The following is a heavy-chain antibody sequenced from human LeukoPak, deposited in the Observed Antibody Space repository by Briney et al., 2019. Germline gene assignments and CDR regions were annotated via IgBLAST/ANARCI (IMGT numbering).Heavy chain of an antibody. J-gene: IGHJ4*02. Sequence: PGESLKISCKGSEYSFATYWIGWVRQMPGQGLEWMGIIFPGDSDTRYSPSFQGQVTISADKSIGTAYLQWSSLKASDTAIYYCASEYCSGGNCYFDYWGQGTLVTVSS. CDR2: IFPGDSDT. CDR3: ASEYCSGGNCYFDY. CDR1: EYSFATYW. V-gene: IGHV5-51*01. D-gene: IGHD2-15*01.